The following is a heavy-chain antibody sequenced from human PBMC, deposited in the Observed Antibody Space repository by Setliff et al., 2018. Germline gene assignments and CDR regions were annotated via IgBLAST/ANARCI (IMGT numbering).Heavy chain of an antibody. D-gene: IGHD1-26*01. CDR1: GGSISGHY. V-gene: IGHV4-59*11. CDR3: ARSYHLVLTNWFDA. J-gene: IGHJ5*01. Sequence: SETLSLTCTVSGGSISGHYWTWIRQPPGKGLEWVGYMYYSGSFNYNPSLESRVTISVDTSKNQFSLKLASVTAADTALYYCARSYHLVLTNWFDAWGHGTLVTVSS. CDR2: MYYSGSF.